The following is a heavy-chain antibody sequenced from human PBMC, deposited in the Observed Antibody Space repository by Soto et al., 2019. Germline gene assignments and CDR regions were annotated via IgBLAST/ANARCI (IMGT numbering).Heavy chain of an antibody. CDR3: ARHFHGFDY. V-gene: IGHV5-51*01. CDR1: GYSLTTNW. Sequence: ESLKISFKDSGYSLTTNWIAWVRQMPGKGLEWMGVIYSGDSQTKYSPAFQGQVTISVDKSIKTAYLQWSSLKASDTAMYYCARHFHGFDYWGQGTLVTVSS. CDR2: IYSGDSQT. J-gene: IGHJ4*02.